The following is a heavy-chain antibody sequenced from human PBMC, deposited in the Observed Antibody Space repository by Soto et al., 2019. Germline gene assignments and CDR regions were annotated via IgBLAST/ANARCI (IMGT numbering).Heavy chain of an antibody. CDR3: ARGTDIVVVPAAVSYYMDV. CDR1: GGSFSGYY. D-gene: IGHD2-2*01. Sequence: SETLSLTCAVYGGSFSGYYWSWIRQPPEKGLEWIGEINHSGSTNYNPSLKSRVTISVDTSKNQFSLKLSSVTAADTAVYYCARGTDIVVVPAAVSYYMDVWGKGTTVTVSS. CDR2: INHSGST. J-gene: IGHJ6*03. V-gene: IGHV4-34*01.